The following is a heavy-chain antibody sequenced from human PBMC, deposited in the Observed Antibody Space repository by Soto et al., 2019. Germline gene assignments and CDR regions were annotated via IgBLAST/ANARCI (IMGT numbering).Heavy chain of an antibody. V-gene: IGHV3-74*01. D-gene: IGHD6-13*01. Sequence: EVQLVESGGDLVQPGGSLRLSCAASGFTFSSHRMHWVRQVPGKGLVWVSRIDSDGDYTDCADSVKGRFTISRDNAKNTLYLQMNSLTADDTAVYYCARGTVAASGIDYWGQGTLVTVS. CDR1: GFTFSSHR. CDR3: ARGTVAASGIDY. CDR2: IDSDGDYT. J-gene: IGHJ4*02.